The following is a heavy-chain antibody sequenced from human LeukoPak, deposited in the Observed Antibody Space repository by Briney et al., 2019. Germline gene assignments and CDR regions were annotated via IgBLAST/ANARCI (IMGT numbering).Heavy chain of an antibody. J-gene: IGHJ6*02. CDR3: AKAPNYYYGMDV. Sequence: GGSLRLSCAASGFTFSIYAMSWVRQAPGKGLEWVSAISGSGGSTYYADSVKGRFTISRDNSKNTLYLQMNSLRAEDTAVYYCAKAPNYYYGMDVWGQGTTVTVSS. CDR2: ISGSGGST. CDR1: GFTFSIYA. V-gene: IGHV3-23*01.